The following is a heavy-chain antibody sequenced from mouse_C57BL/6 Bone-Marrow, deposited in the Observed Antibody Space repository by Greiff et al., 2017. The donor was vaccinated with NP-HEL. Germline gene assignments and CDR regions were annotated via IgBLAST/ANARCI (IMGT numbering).Heavy chain of an antibody. J-gene: IGHJ2*01. CDR1: GYTFTSYW. V-gene: IGHV1-61*01. Sequence: QVQLQQPGAELVRPGSSVKLSCKASGYTFTSYWMDWVKQRPGQGLEWIGNIYPSDSETHYNQKFKDKATLTVDKSSSTAYMQLSSLTSEDSAVYYYARFKFTPKLYFDYWGQGTTLTVSS. D-gene: IGHD2-12*01. CDR2: IYPSDSET. CDR3: ARFKFTPKLYFDY.